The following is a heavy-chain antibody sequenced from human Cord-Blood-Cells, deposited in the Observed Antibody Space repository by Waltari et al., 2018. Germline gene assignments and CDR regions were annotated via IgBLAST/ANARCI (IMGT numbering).Heavy chain of an antibody. D-gene: IGHD6-6*01. J-gene: IGHJ3*02. Sequence: QVQLQESGPGLVKPSETLSLTCAVSGYSISSGYYWGWIRQPPGKGLEWMGSIYHSGSTYYNPSLKSRVTISVDTSKNQFSLKLSSVTAADTAVYYCARGSGYSSSSAAFDIWGQGTMVTVSS. V-gene: IGHV4-38-2*01. CDR3: ARGSGYSSSSAAFDI. CDR2: IYHSGST. CDR1: GYSISSGYY.